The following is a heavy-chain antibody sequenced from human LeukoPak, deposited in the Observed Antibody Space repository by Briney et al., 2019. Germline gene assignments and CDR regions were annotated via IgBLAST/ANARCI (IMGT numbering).Heavy chain of an antibody. J-gene: IGHJ4*02. CDR2: IIPILGIA. Sequence: ASVKASCKASGGTFSSYAISWVRQAPGQGLEWMGRIIPILGIANYAQKFQGRVTMTADKSTSTAYMELSSLRSEDTDVYYCARGGGSKTLDYWGQGTLVTVSS. V-gene: IGHV1-69*04. CDR1: GGTFSSYA. D-gene: IGHD2-15*01. CDR3: ARGGGSKTLDY.